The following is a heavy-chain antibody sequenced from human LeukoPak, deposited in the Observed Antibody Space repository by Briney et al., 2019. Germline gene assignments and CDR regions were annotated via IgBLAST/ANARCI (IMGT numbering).Heavy chain of an antibody. CDR2: IIPIFGTA. CDR1: GYTFTGYY. D-gene: IGHD3-3*01. Sequence: ASVKVSCKASGYTFTGYYMHWVRQAPGQGLEWMGGIIPIFGTANYAQKFQGRVTITADESTSTAYMELSSLRSEDTAVYYCARDRTYYDFWSGPLRVGGAGTKTNYYYYMDVWGKGTTVTVSS. V-gene: IGHV1-69*13. CDR3: ARDRTYYDFWSGPLRVGGAGTKTNYYYYMDV. J-gene: IGHJ6*03.